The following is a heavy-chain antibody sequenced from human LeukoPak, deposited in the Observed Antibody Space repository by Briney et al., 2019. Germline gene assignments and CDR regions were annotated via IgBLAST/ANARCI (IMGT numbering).Heavy chain of an antibody. CDR3: ARSHDHLWGNYPDY. CDR2: IYYSGST. V-gene: IGHV4-31*03. D-gene: IGHD3-16*02. CDR1: GGSISSGGYY. Sequence: SQTLSLTCTVSGGSISSGGYYWSWIRRHPGKGLEWIGYIYYSGSTYYNPSLKSRVTLSVDKSKNQFSLRLNSVTAADTAMYYCARSHDHLWGNYPDYWGQGTLVTVSS. J-gene: IGHJ4*02.